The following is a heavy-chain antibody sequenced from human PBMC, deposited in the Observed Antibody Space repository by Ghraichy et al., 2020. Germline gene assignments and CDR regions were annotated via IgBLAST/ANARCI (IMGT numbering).Heavy chain of an antibody. CDR1: GGAISNDY. Sequence: GSLSLTCTVSGGAISNDYWCWIRQPAGKGLEWIGRIHISGNTNYNPSLKSRVTLSVDTSKNQFSLKLTSMTAADTAVYYCARDDSFAGGRNWFDPWGPGTLVTVSS. V-gene: IGHV4-4*07. D-gene: IGHD5-18*01. CDR2: IHISGNT. J-gene: IGHJ5*02. CDR3: ARDDSFAGGRNWFDP.